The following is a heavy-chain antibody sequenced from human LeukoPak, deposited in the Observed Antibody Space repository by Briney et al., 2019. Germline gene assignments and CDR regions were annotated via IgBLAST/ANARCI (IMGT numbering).Heavy chain of an antibody. CDR3: ARGYIAAAGTGWFDP. CDR2: MNPNSGNT. D-gene: IGHD6-13*01. V-gene: IGHV1-8*01. CDR1: GYTFTSYD. Sequence: EASVKVSCKASGYTFTSYDINWVRQATGQGLEWMGWMNPNSGNTGYAQKFQGRVTMTRNTSISTANMELSSLRSEDTAVYYCARGYIAAAGTGWFDPWGQGTLVTVSS. J-gene: IGHJ5*02.